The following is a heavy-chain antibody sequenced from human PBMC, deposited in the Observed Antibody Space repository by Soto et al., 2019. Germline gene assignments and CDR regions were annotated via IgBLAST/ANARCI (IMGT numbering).Heavy chain of an antibody. J-gene: IGHJ3*02. CDR2: IYPGDSDT. Sequence: PGESLKISRKGSGYSFTSYWLGCVLQMPGTGLEWMGIIYPGDSDTRYSPTFQGQVTISADKSISTAYLQWSSLKASDTAMYYCARRGRRQLPSQGNDAFDIWGQGSMLTVSS. CDR3: ARRGRRQLPSQGNDAFDI. V-gene: IGHV5-51*01. D-gene: IGHD1-1*01. CDR1: GYSFTSYW.